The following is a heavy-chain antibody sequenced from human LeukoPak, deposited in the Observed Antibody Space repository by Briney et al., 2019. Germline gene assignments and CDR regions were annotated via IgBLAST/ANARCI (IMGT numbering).Heavy chain of an antibody. D-gene: IGHD3-3*01. CDR2: IWYDGSNK. Sequence: PGGSLRLSCAASGFTFSSYGMHWVRQAPGKGLEWVAVIWYDGSNKYYADSVKGRFTISRDNSKNTLYLQMNSLRAEDTAVYYCARDRRRITIFGVGFRVRSSCEYWGQGTLVTVSS. CDR3: ARDRRRITIFGVGFRVRSSCEY. J-gene: IGHJ4*02. V-gene: IGHV3-33*01. CDR1: GFTFSSYG.